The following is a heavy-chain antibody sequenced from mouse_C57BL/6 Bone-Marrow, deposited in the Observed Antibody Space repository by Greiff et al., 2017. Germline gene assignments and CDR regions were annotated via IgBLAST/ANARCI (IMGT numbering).Heavy chain of an antibody. CDR3: ARWGYYYGSRYKFPYAMDY. J-gene: IGHJ4*01. CDR1: GYTFTSYG. CDR2: IYPRSGNT. V-gene: IGHV1-81*01. D-gene: IGHD1-1*01. Sequence: VQLVESGAELARPGASVKLSCKASGYTFTSYGISWVKQRTGQGLEWIGEIYPRSGNTYYNEKFKGKATLTADKSSSTAYMELRSLTSEDSAVYFCARWGYYYGSRYKFPYAMDYWGQGTSVTVSS.